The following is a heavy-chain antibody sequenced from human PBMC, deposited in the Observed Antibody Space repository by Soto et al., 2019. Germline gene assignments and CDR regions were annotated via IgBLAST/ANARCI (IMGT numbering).Heavy chain of an antibody. D-gene: IGHD4-17*01. J-gene: IGHJ3*02. CDR2: IYYSENT. V-gene: IGHV4-39*01. CDR3: VSRTVTTFNAFDI. Sequence: PSETLSLTCTVAGDSVIRSNYYWGWVRQPPGKGLEWIASIYYSENTYYNPSLKSRVTISLDTSKNQFSLRLSSVTAADTAVYYCVSRTVTTFNAFDIWGQGTMVT. CDR1: GDSVIRSNYY.